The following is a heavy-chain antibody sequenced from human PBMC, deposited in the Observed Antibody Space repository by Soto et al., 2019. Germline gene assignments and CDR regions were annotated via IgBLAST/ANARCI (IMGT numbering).Heavy chain of an antibody. CDR3: ARFPNYYDGSRYYDTFDI. Sequence: ASVKVSCKASGGTFSSYAISWVRQAPGQGLEWMGGIIPIFGTANYAQKFQGRVTITADESTSTAYMELSSLRSEDTAVYYCARFPNYYDGSRYYDTFDIWGPGTMVTVSS. V-gene: IGHV1-69*13. J-gene: IGHJ3*02. CDR1: GGTFSSYA. CDR2: IIPIFGTA. D-gene: IGHD3-22*01.